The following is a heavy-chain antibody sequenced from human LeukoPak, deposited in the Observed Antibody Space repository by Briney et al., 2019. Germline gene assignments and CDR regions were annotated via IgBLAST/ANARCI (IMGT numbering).Heavy chain of an antibody. V-gene: IGHV3-21*01. CDR3: ARGHTAVTRHFDF. CDR2: ISSGSSAI. D-gene: IGHD4-17*01. Sequence: PGGSLRLSCEASGFTFTTYSMTWVRQAPGKGLEWVSIISSGSSAIFSADALKGRFTISRNDAKNLLYLDMNSLRAEDTAVYYCARGHTAVTRHFDFWGQGTLVTVSS. CDR1: GFTFTTYS. J-gene: IGHJ4*02.